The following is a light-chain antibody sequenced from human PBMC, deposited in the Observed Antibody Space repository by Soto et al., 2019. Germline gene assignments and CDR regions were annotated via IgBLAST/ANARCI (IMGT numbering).Light chain of an antibody. Sequence: QAVVTQSPSASASLGASVKLTCTLSSGHSSYAIAWHQQQPEKGPRNLMKLNSDGSHSKGDGIPDRFSGSSSGAERYLTISSLQSEDEADYYCQTWGTGTVVFGGGTKLTVL. CDR1: SGHSSYA. CDR3: QTWGTGTVV. CDR2: LNSDGSH. J-gene: IGLJ2*01. V-gene: IGLV4-69*01.